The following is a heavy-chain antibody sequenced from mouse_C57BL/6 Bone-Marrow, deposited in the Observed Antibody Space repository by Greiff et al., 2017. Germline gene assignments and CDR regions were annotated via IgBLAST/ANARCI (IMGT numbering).Heavy chain of an antibody. CDR1: GFNIKDDY. V-gene: IGHV14-4*01. CDR2: IDPENGDA. Sequence: SGAELVRPGASVKLSCTTSGFNIKDDYIHWVKQRPEPGLEWIGWIDPENGDAEYASKFQGKATITADTSSNTAYLQLSSLTSEDTAVYYCTTIRYWGQGTLVTVSA. J-gene: IGHJ3*01. CDR3: TTIRY.